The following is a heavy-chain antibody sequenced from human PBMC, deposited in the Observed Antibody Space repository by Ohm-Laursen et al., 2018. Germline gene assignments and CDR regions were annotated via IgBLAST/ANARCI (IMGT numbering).Heavy chain of an antibody. CDR1: GYTFTSYD. CDR3: AVLGEYYYFDY. CDR2: MNPNSGNT. Sequence: SSVKVSCKASGYTFTSYDINWVRQATGQGLEWMGWMNPNSGNTGYAQKFQGRVTMTRNTSISTAYMELSSLRSEGTAVYYCAVLGEYYYFDYWGQGTLVTVSS. J-gene: IGHJ4*02. V-gene: IGHV1-8*01. D-gene: IGHD3-10*01.